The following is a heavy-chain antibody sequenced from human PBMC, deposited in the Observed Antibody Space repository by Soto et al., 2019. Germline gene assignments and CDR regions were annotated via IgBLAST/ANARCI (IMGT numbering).Heavy chain of an antibody. CDR3: ASGRHVVVVTAAFDY. V-gene: IGHV1-46*01. CDR2: INPSGCRT. Sequence: QVQLMQSGAEVKKPGASVKVSCKASGNTFTNYYIHWVRQAPGQGLEWMGTINPSGCRTTYAQEFLGRVTMTTDTSASALYMELTSLRSAATAVYYCASGRHVVVVTAAFDYWGQGTLGTVSS. J-gene: IGHJ4*02. CDR1: GNTFTNYY. D-gene: IGHD2-21*02.